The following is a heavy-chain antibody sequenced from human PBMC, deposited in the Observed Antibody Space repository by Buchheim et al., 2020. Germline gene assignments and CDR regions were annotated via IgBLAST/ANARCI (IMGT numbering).Heavy chain of an antibody. D-gene: IGHD5-18*01. CDR2: IWYDGSNK. Sequence: QVQLVESGGGVVQPGRSLRLSCAASGFTFSSYGMHWVRQAPGKGLEWVAVIWYDGSNKYYADSVKGRFTISRDNSKNTLDLQMNSLRAEDTAVYYCARGRGYSYGYNGGYWGQGTL. CDR3: ARGRGYSYGYNGGY. CDR1: GFTFSSYG. J-gene: IGHJ4*02. V-gene: IGHV3-33*01.